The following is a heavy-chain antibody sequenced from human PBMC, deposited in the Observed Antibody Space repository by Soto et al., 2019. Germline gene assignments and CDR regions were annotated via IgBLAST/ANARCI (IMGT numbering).Heavy chain of an antibody. CDR1: GGSFSGNY. CDR2: INHSGRT. J-gene: IGHJ3*02. Sequence: QVQLQQWGAGLLTPSETLSLTCAVYGGSFSGNYWSWIRQPPGKGLEWIGEINHSGRTNYNPSLKSRVIISVDTSRNQFSLKLRSGTAADTAVYYCASPNDGFDIWGQGTMVTVSS. V-gene: IGHV4-34*01. CDR3: ASPNDGFDI.